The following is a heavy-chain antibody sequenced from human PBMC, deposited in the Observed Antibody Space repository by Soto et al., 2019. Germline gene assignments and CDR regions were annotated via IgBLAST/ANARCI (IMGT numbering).Heavy chain of an antibody. CDR2: IWYDGSNK. CDR3: ERDRQGEGGDAFDI. CDR1: GFTFSSYG. V-gene: IGHV3-33*01. D-gene: IGHD3-16*01. Sequence: QVQLVESGGGVVQPGRSLRLSCAASGFTFSSYGMHWVRQAPGKGLEWVAVIWYDGSNKYYADSVKGRFTISRDNSKNTLYLQMNSLRAEDTAVYYCERDRQGEGGDAFDIWGQGTMVTVSS. J-gene: IGHJ3*02.